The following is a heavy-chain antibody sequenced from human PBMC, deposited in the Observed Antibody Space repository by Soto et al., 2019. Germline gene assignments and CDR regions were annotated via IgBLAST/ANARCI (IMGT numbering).Heavy chain of an antibody. V-gene: IGHV4-34*01. CDR2: INHSGST. J-gene: IGHJ4*02. CDR1: GGSFSGYY. Sequence: QVQLQQWGAGLLKPSETLSLTCAVYGGSFSGYYWSWIRQPPGKGLEWIGEINHSGSTNYNPSLKSRVTISVDTSKNQFSLKLSSVTAADTAVYYCARAGLSREYSSGWADYWGQGTLVTVSS. D-gene: IGHD6-19*01. CDR3: ARAGLSREYSSGWADY.